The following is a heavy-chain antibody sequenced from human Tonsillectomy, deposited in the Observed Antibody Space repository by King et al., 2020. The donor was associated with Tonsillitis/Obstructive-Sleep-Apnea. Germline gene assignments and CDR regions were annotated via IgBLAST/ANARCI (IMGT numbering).Heavy chain of an antibody. CDR1: GFTFSSYW. J-gene: IGHJ4*02. V-gene: IGHV3-7*03. CDR3: AREAWGSLDS. CDR2: IKQDVTEK. Sequence: VQLVQSGGDLVQPGGSLRLSCGASGFTFSSYWMSWVRQAPGKGLEWVANIKQDVTEKHYVDSVKGRFTISRDNAENSVYLQMNSLRAEDTALYYCAREAWGSLDSCGQGTLVTVSS. D-gene: IGHD3-16*01.